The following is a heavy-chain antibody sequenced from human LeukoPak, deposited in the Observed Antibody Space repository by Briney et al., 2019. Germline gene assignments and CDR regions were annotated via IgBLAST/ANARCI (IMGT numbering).Heavy chain of an antibody. CDR3: ARAVGATDDAFDI. J-gene: IGHJ3*02. Sequence: SETLSLTCAVYGGSFSGYYWSWIRQPPGKGLEWIGEINHSGSTNYNPSLKSRATISVDTSKNQFSLKLSSVTAADTAVYYCARAVGATDDAFDIWGQGTMVTVSS. CDR2: INHSGST. D-gene: IGHD1-26*01. V-gene: IGHV4-34*01. CDR1: GGSFSGYY.